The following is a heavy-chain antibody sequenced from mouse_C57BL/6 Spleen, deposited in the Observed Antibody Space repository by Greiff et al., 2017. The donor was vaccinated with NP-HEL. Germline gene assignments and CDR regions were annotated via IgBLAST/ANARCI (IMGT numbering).Heavy chain of an antibody. Sequence: VQLVESGAELVRPGASVTLSCKASGYTFTDYEMHWVKQTPVHGLEWIGAIDPETGGTAYNQKFKGKAILTADKSSSTAYMELRSLTSEDSAVYYCTTIYYYGSSPLFAYWGQGTLVTVSA. V-gene: IGHV1-15*01. CDR1: GYTFTDYE. J-gene: IGHJ3*01. CDR2: IDPETGGT. D-gene: IGHD1-1*01. CDR3: TTIYYYGSSPLFAY.